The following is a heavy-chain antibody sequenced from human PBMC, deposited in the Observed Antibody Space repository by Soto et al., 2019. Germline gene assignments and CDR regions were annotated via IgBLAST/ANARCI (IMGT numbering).Heavy chain of an antibody. D-gene: IGHD3-22*01. CDR2: IIPILGTT. CDR1: RGSVSTHS. Sequence: SVKVSCKASRGSVSTHSITCVRQAPGQGLEWMGGIIPILGTTNYAHKFRVRVSISADESTSTVYMELSSLRFEYTATYYCATEFMEYSSQTSWVGTGGHRTLVTVSS. V-gene: IGHV1-69*13. CDR3: ATEFMEYSSQTSWVGT. J-gene: IGHJ5*01.